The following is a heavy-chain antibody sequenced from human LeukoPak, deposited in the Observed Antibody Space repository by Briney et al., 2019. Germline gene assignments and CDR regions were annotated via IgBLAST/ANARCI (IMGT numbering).Heavy chain of an antibody. D-gene: IGHD3-22*01. V-gene: IGHV1-18*04. CDR2: INPHNGDT. Sequence: GASVKVSCKASGYIFSLYFITWVRQVPGQGLEWMGWINPHNGDTYYTESLQGRLTLTTSESTNTADMELTSLRSDDTAVYYCVRRGSSGYYPFEYWGQGTLVTVSS. J-gene: IGHJ4*02. CDR3: VRRGSSGYYPFEY. CDR1: GYIFSLYF.